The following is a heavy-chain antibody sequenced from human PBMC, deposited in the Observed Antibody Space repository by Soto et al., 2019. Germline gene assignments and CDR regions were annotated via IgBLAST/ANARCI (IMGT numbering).Heavy chain of an antibody. CDR2: IYYTGST. J-gene: IGHJ4*02. CDR1: GGSINTYY. V-gene: IGHV4-59*08. CDR3: ARRQVAEIKGFDF. Sequence: PSETLSLTCTVSGGSINTYYWSWIRQPPGKGLEWIGYIYYTGSTSYNPSLKSRVTISLDTSKNQFSLKLTSVTAADTAVYYCARRQVAEIKGFDFWSQGTLVTVSS. D-gene: IGHD6-19*01.